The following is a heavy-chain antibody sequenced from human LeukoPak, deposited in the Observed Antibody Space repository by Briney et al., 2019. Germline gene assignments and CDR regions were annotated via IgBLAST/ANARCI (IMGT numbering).Heavy chain of an antibody. J-gene: IGHJ4*02. CDR2: IFYSGST. CDR3: ARWYSSGWAFDY. Sequence: SETLSLTCTVSGGSISSSSYFWGWIRQPPGKGLEWIGNIFYSGSTYYNPSLKSRVTISVDTSKNQFSLKLSSVTAADTAVYYCARWYSSGWAFDYWGQGTLVTVSS. CDR1: GGSISSSSYF. D-gene: IGHD6-19*01. V-gene: IGHV4-39*01.